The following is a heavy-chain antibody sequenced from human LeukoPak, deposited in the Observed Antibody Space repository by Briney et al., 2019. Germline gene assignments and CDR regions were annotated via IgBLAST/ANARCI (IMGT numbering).Heavy chain of an antibody. CDR3: ARDGYGAWGTGGAFDI. V-gene: IGHV3-21*01. CDR2: ISRTSSYI. J-gene: IGHJ4*02. Sequence: GGSLRLSCAASGFTFSSYSMNWVRQAPGKGLEWVSSISRTSSYIYYADSVKGRFTISRDNAKNSLYLQMNSLRAEDTAVYYCARDGYGAWGTGGAFDIWGQGTPVTVSS. CDR1: GFTFSSYS. D-gene: IGHD7-27*01.